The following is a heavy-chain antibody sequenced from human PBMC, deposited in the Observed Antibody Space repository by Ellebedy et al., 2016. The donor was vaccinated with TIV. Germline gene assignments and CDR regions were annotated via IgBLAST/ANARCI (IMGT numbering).Heavy chain of an antibody. J-gene: IGHJ3*01. D-gene: IGHD4-17*01. CDR3: AIDYHDYGVDAFDV. V-gene: IGHV4-31*03. CDR1: GAFISDGGYY. Sequence: SETLSLTCTVSGAFISDGGYYWAWIRQHPGKGLEWIVHLYYSGRTYYSPSLESRVTITVDMSMNQFSLNLSSVTAADTAVYFCAIDYHDYGVDAFDVWGRGTMVTVSS. CDR2: LYYSGRT.